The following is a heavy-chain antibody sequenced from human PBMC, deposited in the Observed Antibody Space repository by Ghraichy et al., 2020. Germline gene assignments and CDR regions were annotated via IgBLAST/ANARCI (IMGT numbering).Heavy chain of an antibody. J-gene: IGHJ4*02. V-gene: IGHV4-39*01. CDR2: IFYSGST. D-gene: IGHD1-14*01. CDR3: ARRFPSNQTFDY. CDR1: GGSISSSNYY. Sequence: SETLSLTCTVSGGSISSSNYYWGWIRQPPGKGLEWIGSIFYSGSTYYNPSLRSRVTISVDTSKNQFSLKLSSVTAADTAVYYCARRFPSNQTFDYWGQGTLVTVSS.